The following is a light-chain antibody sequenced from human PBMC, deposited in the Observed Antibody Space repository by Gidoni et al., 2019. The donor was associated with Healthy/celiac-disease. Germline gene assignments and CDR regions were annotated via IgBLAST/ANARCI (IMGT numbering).Light chain of an antibody. V-gene: IGLV3-25*02. CDR1: ALPKQY. Sequence: SYALTQPPSVSVSPGQTASITCSGDALPKQYAYWYQQKPGQAPVLVIYKDSERPSGIPGRFSGSSSGTTVTLTISGVQAEDEADYYCQSADSSGTYVVFGGGTKLTVL. CDR2: KDS. CDR3: QSADSSGTYVV. J-gene: IGLJ2*01.